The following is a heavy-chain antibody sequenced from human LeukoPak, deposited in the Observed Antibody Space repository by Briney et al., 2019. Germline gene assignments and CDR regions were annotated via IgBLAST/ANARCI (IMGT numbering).Heavy chain of an antibody. CDR1: GYTFTGYY. J-gene: IGHJ6*03. CDR2: MNPNSGNT. Sequence: ASVKVSCKASGYTFTGYYMHWVRQAPGQGLEWMGWMNPNSGNTGYAQKFQGRVTITRNTSISTAYMEMSSLRSEDTAVYYCARWYYDFWSGYYTAGTDYYYYYYMDVWGKGTTVTVSS. V-gene: IGHV1-8*03. CDR3: ARWYYDFWSGYYTAGTDYYYYYYMDV. D-gene: IGHD3-3*01.